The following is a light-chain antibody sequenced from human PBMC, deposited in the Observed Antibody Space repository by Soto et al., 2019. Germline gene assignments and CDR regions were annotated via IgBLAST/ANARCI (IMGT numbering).Light chain of an antibody. CDR2: DVS. CDR3: SSYRSTNSLYVV. V-gene: IGLV2-14*03. Sequence: QSALTQPASVSGSPGQSITISCTGTTSDVGGFNFVSWYQQYPGEAPRLIISDVSTRPSGVSNRFSGSKSGNTASLTISGLQPEYESDYFCSSYRSTNSLYVVFGGGTKLTVL. J-gene: IGLJ2*01. CDR1: TSDVGGFNF.